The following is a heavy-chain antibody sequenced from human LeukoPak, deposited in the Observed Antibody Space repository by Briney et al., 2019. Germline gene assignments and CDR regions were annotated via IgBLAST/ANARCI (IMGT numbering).Heavy chain of an antibody. J-gene: IGHJ3*02. CDR2: ISYAGGNK. D-gene: IGHD5-24*01. V-gene: IGHV3-30*03. CDR3: ALQSDAFDI. Sequence: GGSLRLSCAASGFTFSTYGLHWVRQAPGKGLEWVALISYAGGNKNYISSVKGRFTISRDNSKNTLYLQMNSLRAEDTAVYYCALQSDAFDIWGQGTMVTVSS. CDR1: GFTFSTYG.